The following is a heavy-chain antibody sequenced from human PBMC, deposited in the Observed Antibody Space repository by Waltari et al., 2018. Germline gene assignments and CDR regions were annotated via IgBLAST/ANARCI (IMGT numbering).Heavy chain of an antibody. CDR2: IWYDGSNK. Sequence: QVQLVESGGGVVQPGRSLRLSCAASGFTFSSYGMHWVRQAPGKGLEWVAVIWYDGSNKYYADSVKGRFTISRDNSKNTLYLQMNSLRAEDTAVYYCARGVFYYDSSGYPHGWFDPWGQGTLVTVSS. CDR3: ARGVFYYDSSGYPHGWFDP. D-gene: IGHD3-22*01. J-gene: IGHJ5*02. V-gene: IGHV3-33*01. CDR1: GFTFSSYG.